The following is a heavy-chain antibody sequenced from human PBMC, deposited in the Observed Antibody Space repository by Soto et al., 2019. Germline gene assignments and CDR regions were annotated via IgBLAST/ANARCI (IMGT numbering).Heavy chain of an antibody. CDR1: GGSISSNGYY. Sequence: QVQLQESGPGLVKPSQTLSLTCTVSGGSISSNGYYWNWIRQYTGKGLEWIGYIYHSGSTYYNPSLKSRVTISLVTSNNRFALNLSSSTAADTAMYYCARDGGTAMVLAPWGQGTLVTVSS. CDR3: ARDGGTAMVLAP. D-gene: IGHD5-18*01. V-gene: IGHV4-31*03. J-gene: IGHJ5*02. CDR2: IYHSGST.